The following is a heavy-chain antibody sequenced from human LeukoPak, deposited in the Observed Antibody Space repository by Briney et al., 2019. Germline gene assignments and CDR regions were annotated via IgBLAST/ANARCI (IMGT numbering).Heavy chain of an antibody. Sequence: SETLSLTCAVYGGSFSGYYWSWIRQPPGKGLEWIGEINHSGSTNYNPSLMSRVTISVDTSKNQFSLKLSSVTAADTAVYYCARRPRGYGDYGLPYYYYYGMDVWGQGTTVTVSS. J-gene: IGHJ6*02. CDR3: ARRPRGYGDYGLPYYYYYGMDV. D-gene: IGHD4-17*01. CDR2: INHSGST. V-gene: IGHV4-34*01. CDR1: GGSFSGYY.